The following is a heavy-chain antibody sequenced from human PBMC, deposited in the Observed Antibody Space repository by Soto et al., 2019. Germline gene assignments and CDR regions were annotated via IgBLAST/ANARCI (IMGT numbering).Heavy chain of an antibody. V-gene: IGHV3-33*01. CDR2: IWFDGTNK. CDR1: GFTFSSYG. CDR3: ARDRGYSGYDSPRYYYGMDV. Sequence: QVQLVESGGGVVQPGRSLRLSCAASGFTFSSYGMHWVRQAPGKGLEWVAVIWFDGTNKYYADSVKGRFTISRDNSKNTLYLQMNSLRVEDTAVYYCARDRGYSGYDSPRYYYGMDVWGQGTTVTVSS. D-gene: IGHD5-12*01. J-gene: IGHJ6*02.